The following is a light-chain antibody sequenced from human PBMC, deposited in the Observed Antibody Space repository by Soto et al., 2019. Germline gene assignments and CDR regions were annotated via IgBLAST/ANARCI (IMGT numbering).Light chain of an antibody. Sequence: QSVLTQPASVSGSPXQSITISCTGTSSDVGSYNLVSWYQQHPGKAPKLMIYEGSKRPSGVSNRFSGSKSGNTASLTISGLQAEDEADYYCCSYAGSSTYVFGTGTKVTVL. CDR2: EGS. CDR1: SSDVGSYNL. J-gene: IGLJ1*01. V-gene: IGLV2-23*01. CDR3: CSYAGSSTYV.